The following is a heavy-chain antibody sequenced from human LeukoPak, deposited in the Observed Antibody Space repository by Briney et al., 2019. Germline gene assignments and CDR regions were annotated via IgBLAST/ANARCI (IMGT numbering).Heavy chain of an antibody. J-gene: IGHJ6*03. V-gene: IGHV3-9*01. CDR2: INWNSNNI. CDR3: AKDHGDYGHFGDYMDV. D-gene: IGHD4-17*01. CDR1: GFTFDDYA. Sequence: PGRSLRLSCAASGFTFDDYAMHWVRQAPGKGLEWVSGINWNSNNIGYADSVKGRFTISRDNAKNSLYLQMNSLRAEDTALYYCAKDHGDYGHFGDYMDVWGKGTTVTVSS.